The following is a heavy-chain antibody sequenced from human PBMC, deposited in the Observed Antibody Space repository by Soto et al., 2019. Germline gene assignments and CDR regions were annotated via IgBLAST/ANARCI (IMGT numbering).Heavy chain of an antibody. J-gene: IGHJ6*02. CDR2: IIPIFGTA. V-gene: IGHV1-69*01. Sequence: QVQLVQSGAEVKKPGSSVKVSCKASGGTFSSYAISWVRQAPGHGLEWMGGIIPIFGTANYAQKFQGRVTITADESTSTAYMELSSLRSEDTAVYYCARGGGIAAAGTYYHSGMDVWGQGTTVTVSS. CDR1: GGTFSSYA. CDR3: ARGGGIAAAGTYYHSGMDV. D-gene: IGHD6-13*01.